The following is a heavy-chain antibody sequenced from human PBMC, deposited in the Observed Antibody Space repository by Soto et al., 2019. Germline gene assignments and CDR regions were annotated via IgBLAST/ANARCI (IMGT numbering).Heavy chain of an antibody. Sequence: QVQLVQSEAEVKKPGSSVKVSCKSSGVTFSSDSISWVRQAPGQGLEWMGGIIPVSRTPTYAQKFQGRVTISADESTHTAYIEVSSLTSEDTAVYYCARGVASSDWGQGTLVTVSS. J-gene: IGHJ4*02. CDR2: IIPVSRTP. V-gene: IGHV1-69*01. D-gene: IGHD5-12*01. CDR3: ARGVASSD. CDR1: GVTFSSDS.